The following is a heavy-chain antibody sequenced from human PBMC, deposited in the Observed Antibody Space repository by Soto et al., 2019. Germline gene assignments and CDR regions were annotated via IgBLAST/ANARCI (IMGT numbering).Heavy chain of an antibody. CDR3: ASLIVVVPAAILDDAFDI. D-gene: IGHD2-2*01. J-gene: IGHJ3*02. CDR2: ISSSSSTI. V-gene: IGHV3-48*01. Sequence: GGSLRLSCAASGFTFSSYSMNWVRQAPGKGLEWVSYISSSSSTIYYADSVKGRFTISRDNAKNSLYLQMNSLRAEDTAVYYCASLIVVVPAAILDDAFDIWGQGTMVTVSS. CDR1: GFTFSSYS.